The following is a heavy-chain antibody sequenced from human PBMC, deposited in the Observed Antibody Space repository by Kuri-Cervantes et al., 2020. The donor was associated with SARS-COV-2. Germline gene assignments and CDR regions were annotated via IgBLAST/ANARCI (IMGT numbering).Heavy chain of an antibody. D-gene: IGHD6-19*01. V-gene: IGHV4-39*07. Sequence: GSLRLSCTVSGGSISSSSYYWGWIRQPPGKGLEWIGSIYYSGSTYYNPSLKSRVTISVDTSKNQFSLKLSSVTAADTAVYYCARIGRSGPASRYYYYYYMDVWGKGTTVTVSS. CDR2: IYYSGST. CDR1: GGSISSSSYY. CDR3: ARIGRSGPASRYYYYYYMDV. J-gene: IGHJ6*03.